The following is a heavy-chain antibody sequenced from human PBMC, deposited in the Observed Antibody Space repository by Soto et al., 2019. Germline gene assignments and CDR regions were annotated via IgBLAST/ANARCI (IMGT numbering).Heavy chain of an antibody. CDR1: GYTFTSYG. Sequence: ASVKVSCKASGYTFTSYGISWVRQAPGQGLEWMGWISAYNGNTNYAQKLQGRVTMTTDTSTSTAYMELRSLRSDDTAVYYCAKDLYMVAPGIQYLHHWGQGTLVTVSS. V-gene: IGHV1-18*01. CDR3: AKDLYMVAPGIQYLHH. J-gene: IGHJ1*01. D-gene: IGHD2-15*01. CDR2: ISAYNGNT.